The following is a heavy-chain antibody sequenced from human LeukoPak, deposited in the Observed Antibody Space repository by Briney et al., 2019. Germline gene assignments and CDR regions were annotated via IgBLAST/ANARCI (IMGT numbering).Heavy chain of an antibody. CDR1: GFTSSNYA. CDR3: AREGYSSGWLRRGYAFDI. J-gene: IGHJ3*02. D-gene: IGHD6-19*01. Sequence: GGSLRLSCAASGFTSSNYAMSWVRQAPGKGLDWVSVIGGSGATTYYADSVKGRFTISRDNSKNSLYLQMNSLRAEDTAVYYCAREGYSSGWLRRGYAFDIWGQGTMVTVSS. CDR2: IGGSGATT. V-gene: IGHV3-23*01.